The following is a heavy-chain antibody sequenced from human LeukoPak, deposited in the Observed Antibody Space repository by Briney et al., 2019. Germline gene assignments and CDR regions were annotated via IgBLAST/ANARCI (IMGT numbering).Heavy chain of an antibody. CDR2: INPNSGGT. D-gene: IGHD6-13*01. CDR1: GYTFTAYY. J-gene: IGHJ4*02. Sequence: ASVKVSCKASGYTFTAYYLYWVRQAPGQGLEWMGRINPNSGGTDYAQKFQDRVTMTRDTSISTAYMELSSLRSDDTAVYYCAIGMAAAGTFEYWGQGTLVTVSS. V-gene: IGHV1-2*06. CDR3: AIGMAAAGTFEY.